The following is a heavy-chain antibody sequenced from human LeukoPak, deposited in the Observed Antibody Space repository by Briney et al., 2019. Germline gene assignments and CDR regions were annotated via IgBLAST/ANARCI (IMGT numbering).Heavy chain of an antibody. Sequence: SETLSLTCTVSGGSISSGGYYWSWIRQHPGKGLEWIGYIYYSGSTNYNPSLKSRVTISVDTSNNQFSLKLSAVTAADTAVYYCARSGSKVMTAINFWGQGTLVTVSS. V-gene: IGHV4-61*08. J-gene: IGHJ4*02. D-gene: IGHD2-21*02. CDR2: IYYSGST. CDR1: GGSISSGGYY. CDR3: ARSGSKVMTAINF.